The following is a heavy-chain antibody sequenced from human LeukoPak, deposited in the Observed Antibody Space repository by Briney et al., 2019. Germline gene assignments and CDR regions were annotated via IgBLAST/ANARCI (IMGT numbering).Heavy chain of an antibody. J-gene: IGHJ4*02. V-gene: IGHV5-51*01. CDR3: ARLATKPGIAAAGYYFDY. D-gene: IGHD6-13*01. CDR2: IYPGDSDT. CDR1: GYSFTSYW. Sequence: SGESLKISCKGSGYSFTSYWIGWVRQMPGKGLEWMGIIYPGDSDTRYSPSFQGQVTISADKSISTAYLQWSSLKASDTATYYCARLATKPGIAAAGYYFDYWGQGTLVTVSS.